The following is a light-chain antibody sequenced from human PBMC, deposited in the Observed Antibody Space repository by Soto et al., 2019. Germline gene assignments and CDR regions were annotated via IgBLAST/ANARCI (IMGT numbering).Light chain of an antibody. CDR2: GAS. CDR3: QQYDKWPPT. V-gene: IGKV3-15*01. CDR1: QSVSSN. Sequence: EIVMTQSPATLSVSQGERATLSCRASQSVSSNLAWYQQEPGQAPRLLIYGASTRATGIPVRFSGSGSGTEFTLTISSLQSEDFAVYYCQQYDKWPPTFGQGTKVDIK. J-gene: IGKJ1*01.